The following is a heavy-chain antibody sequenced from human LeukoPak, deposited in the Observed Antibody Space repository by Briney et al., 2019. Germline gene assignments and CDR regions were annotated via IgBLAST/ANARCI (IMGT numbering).Heavy chain of an antibody. CDR2: IYYSGST. V-gene: IGHV4-59*01. D-gene: IGHD6-19*01. CDR3: ARGLAVARF. Sequence: SETLSLTCIVSGGSISSDYWSWIRRPPGKGLEWIGYIYYSGSTNYNPSLKSRVTISLDTSKNQFSLKLSSVTAADTAVYYCARGLAVARFWGQGTLVTVSS. CDR1: GGSISSDY. J-gene: IGHJ4*02.